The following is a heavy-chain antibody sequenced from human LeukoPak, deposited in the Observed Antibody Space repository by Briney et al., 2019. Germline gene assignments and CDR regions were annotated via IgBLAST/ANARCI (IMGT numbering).Heavy chain of an antibody. CDR2: IYHSGST. V-gene: IGHV4-38-2*02. J-gene: IGHJ4*02. CDR1: GYSISSGYY. D-gene: IGHD5-12*01. CDR3: ARGFYSGWYIDY. Sequence: SETLSLTCTVSGYSISSGYYWGWIRQPPGKGLEWIGSIYHSGSTYYNPSLKSRVTISVDTSKNQFSLKLSSVTAADTAVYYCARGFYSGWYIDYWGQGTLVTVSS.